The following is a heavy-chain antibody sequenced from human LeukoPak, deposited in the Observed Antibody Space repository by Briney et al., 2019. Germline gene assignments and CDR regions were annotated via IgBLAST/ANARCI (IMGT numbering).Heavy chain of an antibody. CDR2: IYTSGST. D-gene: IGHD4-17*01. Sequence: PSETLSPACTVSGGSISSYYWSWIRQPAGKGLEWIGRIYTSGSTNYNPSLKSRVTISVDKSKNQFSLKLSSVTAADTAVYYCARAPTTVTTNFDYWGQGTLVTVSS. V-gene: IGHV4-4*07. J-gene: IGHJ4*02. CDR3: ARAPTTVTTNFDY. CDR1: GGSISSYY.